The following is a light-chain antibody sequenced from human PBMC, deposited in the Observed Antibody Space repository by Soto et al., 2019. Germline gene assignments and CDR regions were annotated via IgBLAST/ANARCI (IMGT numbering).Light chain of an antibody. V-gene: IGKV1-39*01. CDR1: QSISTQ. J-gene: IGKJ1*01. CDR2: GAS. CDR3: QQYYSYPLT. Sequence: DIQMTQSPNSLSASLRDRVTITCRASQSISTQLDWYQQKPGKAPKLLIYGASNLESGVPSRFSGSGSGTDFTLTISSLQPEDFASYYCQQYYSYPLTFGPGTKVDIK.